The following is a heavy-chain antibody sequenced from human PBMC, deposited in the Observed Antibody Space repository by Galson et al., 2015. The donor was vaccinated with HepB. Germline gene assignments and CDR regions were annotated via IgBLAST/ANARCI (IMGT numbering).Heavy chain of an antibody. D-gene: IGHD3-10*01. CDR1: GYSFTSYW. CDR3: ARRYYGSGSYKPHHAFDI. V-gene: IGHV5-51*01. J-gene: IGHJ3*02. Sequence: QSGAEVKKPGESLKISCKGSGYSFTSYWIGWVRQMPGKGLEWMGIIYPGDSDTRYSPSFQGQVTISADKSISTAYLQWSSLKASDTAMYYCARRYYGSGSYKPHHAFDIWGQGTMVTVSS. CDR2: IYPGDSDT.